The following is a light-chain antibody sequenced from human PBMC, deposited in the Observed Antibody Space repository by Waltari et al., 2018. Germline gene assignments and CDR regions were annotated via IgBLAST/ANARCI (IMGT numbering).Light chain of an antibody. J-gene: IGKJ2*01. CDR1: QGISSY. Sequence: AIRMTQSPSSFSASTGDRVTITCRASQGISSYLAWYQQKPGKAPKLLIYAASTLQSGVPATFRGSGSGTDFTLTLSCLQSQDFATDYCQQYYSYPMYTFGQGTKLEIK. CDR2: AAS. CDR3: QQYYSYPMYT. V-gene: IGKV1-8*01.